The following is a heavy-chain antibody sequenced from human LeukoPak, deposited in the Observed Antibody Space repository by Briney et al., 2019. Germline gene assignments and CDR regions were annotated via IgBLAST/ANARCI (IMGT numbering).Heavy chain of an antibody. CDR1: GYTFTGYY. D-gene: IGHD3-10*01. CDR2: INPNSGGT. Sequence: ASVKVSCKASGYTFTGYYMHWVRQAPGQGLEWMGWINPNSGGTNYAQKFQGWVTMTRDTSISTAYMELSRLRSDDTAVYYCARDGFGELYSFDYWGQGTLATVSS. V-gene: IGHV1-2*04. J-gene: IGHJ4*02. CDR3: ARDGFGELYSFDY.